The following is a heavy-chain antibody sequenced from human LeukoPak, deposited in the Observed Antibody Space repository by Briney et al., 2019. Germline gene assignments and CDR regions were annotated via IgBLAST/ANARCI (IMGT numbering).Heavy chain of an antibody. CDR1: GYTFTGYC. Sequence: ASVKVSCKTSGYTFTGYCIHWVRQAPGQGLEWMGWINANSGGTIYAQKFQGRVTMTRDTSISTAYMDLTSLTSDDTAVYYCTREDYWGQATLVTASS. V-gene: IGHV1-2*02. J-gene: IGHJ4*02. CDR3: TREDY. CDR2: INANSGGT.